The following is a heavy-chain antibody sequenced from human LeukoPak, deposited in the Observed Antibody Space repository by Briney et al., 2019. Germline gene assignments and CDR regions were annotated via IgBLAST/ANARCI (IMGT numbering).Heavy chain of an antibody. D-gene: IGHD3-16*01. CDR1: GFTFSSYS. Sequence: GGSLRLSCAASGFTFSSYSMNWVRQAPGKGLEWVSYISSSSSTIYYADSVKGRFTISRDDAKNSLYLQMNSLRAEDTAVYYCARESVITFGGVDYWGQGTLVTVSS. CDR3: ARESVITFGGVDY. V-gene: IGHV3-48*01. J-gene: IGHJ4*02. CDR2: ISSSSSTI.